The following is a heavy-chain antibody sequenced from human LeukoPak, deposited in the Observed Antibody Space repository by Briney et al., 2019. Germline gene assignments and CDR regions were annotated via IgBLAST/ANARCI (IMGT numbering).Heavy chain of an antibody. V-gene: IGHV4-59*01. D-gene: IGHD3-10*01. CDR3: ARTYGSGSDYPIYYYMDV. CDR2: IYYSGST. Sequence: SETLSLTCTVSGGSISSYYWSWIRQPPGKGLEWIGYIYYSGSTNYNPSLKSRVTISVDTSKNQFSLKLSSVTAADTAVYYCARTYGSGSDYPIYYYMDVWGKGTTVTISS. J-gene: IGHJ6*03. CDR1: GGSISSYY.